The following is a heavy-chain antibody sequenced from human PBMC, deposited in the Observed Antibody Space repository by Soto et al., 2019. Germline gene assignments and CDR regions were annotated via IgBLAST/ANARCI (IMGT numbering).Heavy chain of an antibody. V-gene: IGHV1-69*12. Sequence: QVQLVQSGAEVKKPESSVKVSCKAPGGTFSTYAISWVRQAPGQGLEWMGGIIPMFGTANYAQRFQDRVTITADESTKTVYMELSSLRSEDTAGYFCASGIQLWLRRINNGYSGWGQGTLVTVSS. CDR3: ASGIQLWLRRINNGYSG. CDR2: IIPMFGTA. D-gene: IGHD5-18*01. J-gene: IGHJ4*02. CDR1: GGTFSTYA.